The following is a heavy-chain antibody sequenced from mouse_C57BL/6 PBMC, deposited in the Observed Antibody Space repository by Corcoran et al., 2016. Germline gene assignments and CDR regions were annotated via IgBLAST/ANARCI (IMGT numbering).Heavy chain of an antibody. D-gene: IGHD1-1*01. CDR2: IYPRSGNT. J-gene: IGHJ4*01. V-gene: IGHV1-81*01. CDR1: GYTFTSYG. Sequence: QVQLQQSGAELARPGASVKLSCKASGYTFTSYGISWVKQRTGQGLEWIGEIYPRSGNTYYNEKFKGKATLTADKSSSTAYMELRSLTSEDSAVYFCARGGTTVAYYAMDYWGQGTSVTVSS. CDR3: ARGGTTVAYYAMDY.